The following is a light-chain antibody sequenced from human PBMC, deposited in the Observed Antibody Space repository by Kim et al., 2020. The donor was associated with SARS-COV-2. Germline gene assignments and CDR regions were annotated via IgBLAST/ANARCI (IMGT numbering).Light chain of an antibody. CDR1: SSDIGAYNW. V-gene: IGLV2-14*03. J-gene: IGLJ1*01. CDR2: DVS. CDR3: SSYTTNNIFYV. Sequence: QSITISCIGTSSDIGAYNWVAWYQQHPGKVPKLIIYDVSNRPSGVSNRFSGSQSGNTASLTISGIQAEDEADYYCSSYTTNNIFYVFGTGTKVTVL.